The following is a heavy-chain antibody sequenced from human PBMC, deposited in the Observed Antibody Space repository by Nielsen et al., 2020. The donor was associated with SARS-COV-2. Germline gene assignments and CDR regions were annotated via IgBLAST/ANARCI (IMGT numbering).Heavy chain of an antibody. V-gene: IGHV3-11*05. Sequence: GESLKISCAASGFIFSDYYMSWVRQAPGKGLGWVSYISSTGYTNYADSVRGRFTISRDNAKNSLYLQMNALRAEDTAVYYCAREGRKLPLDYWGQGTLVTVSS. CDR1: GFIFSDYY. CDR3: AREGRKLPLDY. CDR2: ISSTGYT. D-gene: IGHD3-3*01. J-gene: IGHJ4*02.